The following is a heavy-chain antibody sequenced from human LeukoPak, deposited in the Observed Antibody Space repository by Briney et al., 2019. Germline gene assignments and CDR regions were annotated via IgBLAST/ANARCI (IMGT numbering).Heavy chain of an antibody. CDR3: AKHGSGRYFDY. Sequence: GGSLRLSCAVSGFTFTSYGMHWVRQGPGKGLEWVAGIWYDGSQKYYADSVKGRFTISRDNSKNTLYLQMNSLRAEDTAVYYCAKHGSGRYFDYWGQGTLVTVSS. CDR2: IWYDGSQK. J-gene: IGHJ4*02. V-gene: IGHV3-33*06. CDR1: GFTFTSYG. D-gene: IGHD6-19*01.